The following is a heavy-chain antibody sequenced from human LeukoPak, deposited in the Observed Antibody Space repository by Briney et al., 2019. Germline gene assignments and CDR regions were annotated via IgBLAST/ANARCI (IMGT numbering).Heavy chain of an antibody. D-gene: IGHD6-19*01. Sequence: GGSLRLSCAASGFTFSSYWMHWVRQAPGKGLVWVSRINSDGSSTSYADSVKGRFTISRDNAKNTLYLQMNSLRAEDTAVYYCAKGSAVADLYFDYWGQGTLVTVSS. CDR3: AKGSAVADLYFDY. V-gene: IGHV3-74*01. CDR2: INSDGSST. CDR1: GFTFSSYW. J-gene: IGHJ4*02.